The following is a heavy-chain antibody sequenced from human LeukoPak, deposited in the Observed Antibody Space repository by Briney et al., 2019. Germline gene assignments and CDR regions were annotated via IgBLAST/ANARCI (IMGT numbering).Heavy chain of an antibody. Sequence: PGGSLRLPCAASGFTFSSYAMSWVRQAPGKGLEWVSAISGSGGSTYYADSVKGRFTISRDNSKNTLYLQMNSLRAEDTAVYYCAKTHRALAVAGTFVLDYWGQGTLVTVSS. D-gene: IGHD6-19*01. CDR1: GFTFSSYA. CDR2: ISGSGGST. V-gene: IGHV3-23*01. CDR3: AKTHRALAVAGTFVLDY. J-gene: IGHJ4*02.